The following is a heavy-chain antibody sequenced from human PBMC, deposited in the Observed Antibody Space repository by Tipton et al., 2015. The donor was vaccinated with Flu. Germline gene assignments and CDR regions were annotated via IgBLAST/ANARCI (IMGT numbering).Heavy chain of an antibody. CDR2: AFYSGGT. CDR1: DGSMSSSDYY. J-gene: IGHJ6*02. D-gene: IGHD2/OR15-2a*01. CDR3: AKESTRGVALTGGIDV. V-gene: IGHV4-39*07. Sequence: GLVKPSETLSLTCTVSDGSMSSSDYYWGWIRQPPGKGLEWIGIAFYSGGTQYNPSLESRVTISVETSKNQFSLKLRSVTAADTALYYCAKESTRGVALTGGIDVWGQGTTVTVSS.